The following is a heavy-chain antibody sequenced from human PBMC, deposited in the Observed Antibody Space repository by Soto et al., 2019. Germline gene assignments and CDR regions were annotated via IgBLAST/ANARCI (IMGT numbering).Heavy chain of an antibody. CDR1: GGSINSGDSY. Sequence: QVQLQESGPGLVRPSQTLSLTCTVSGGSINSGDSYWNWIRQHPEKGLEWIGYINYRGSTFYNPSLNSLIIISVDTSKNQFSLKLSSVTAADTAVYYCARDAPGVAPYWGQGTLVTVSS. D-gene: IGHD2-15*01. CDR3: ARDAPGVAPY. J-gene: IGHJ4*02. V-gene: IGHV4-31*01. CDR2: INYRGST.